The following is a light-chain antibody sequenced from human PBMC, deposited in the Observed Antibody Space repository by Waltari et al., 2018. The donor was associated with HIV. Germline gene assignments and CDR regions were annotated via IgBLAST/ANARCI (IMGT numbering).Light chain of an antibody. J-gene: IGLJ2*01. CDR1: SSDVGGYSY. CDR2: EVS. Sequence: QSALAQPPSASVSPGQSVTISCTGTSSDVGGYSYVSWYQQHPGKAPKLMIYEVSKRPSGVPDRFSGSKSVNAASLTVSGLQAEDEADYYCSSYAGSNKVIFGGGTKLTVL. CDR3: SSYAGSNKVI. V-gene: IGLV2-8*01.